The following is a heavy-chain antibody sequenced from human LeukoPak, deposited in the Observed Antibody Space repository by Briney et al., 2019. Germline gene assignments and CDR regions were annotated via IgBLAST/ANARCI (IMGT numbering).Heavy chain of an antibody. D-gene: IGHD2-2*01. Sequence: PSETLSLTCTVSGGSISSSSYYWGWIHRPPGKGLEWIGSIYYSGSTYYNPSLKSRVAISVDTSKNQFSLRLSSVTASDTAVYYCARRAPGRNFDYWGQGTLVTVSS. V-gene: IGHV4-39*01. CDR1: GGSISSSSYY. CDR3: ARRAPGRNFDY. CDR2: IYYSGST. J-gene: IGHJ4*02.